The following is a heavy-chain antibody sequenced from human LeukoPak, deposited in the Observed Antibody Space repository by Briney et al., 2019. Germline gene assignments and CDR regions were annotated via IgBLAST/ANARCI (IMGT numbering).Heavy chain of an antibody. CDR1: GFTFSSYG. V-gene: IGHV3-30*18. Sequence: PGRSLRLSCAASGFTFSSYGMHWVRQAPGKGLEWVAVISYDGSNKYYADSVKGRFTISRDNSKNTLYLQMNSLSAEDTAVYYCAKLGVVADDAFDIWGQGTMVTVSS. CDR3: AKLGVVADDAFDI. CDR2: ISYDGSNK. D-gene: IGHD3-22*01. J-gene: IGHJ3*02.